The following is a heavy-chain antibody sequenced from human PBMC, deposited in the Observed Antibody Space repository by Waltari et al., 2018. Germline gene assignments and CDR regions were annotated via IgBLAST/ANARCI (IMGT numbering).Heavy chain of an antibody. CDR3: ARDTPGDGIDY. CDR2: VNHDGTHT. J-gene: IGHJ4*02. V-gene: IGHV3-74*01. D-gene: IGHD7-27*01. CDR1: GFSFSDYW. Sequence: DVQLVESGGGIGQPGGSLRLSCVASGFSFSDYWMHWVRQDPEKGLVGVAHVNHDGTHTTYAASVKGRFTVSRDNAKNTVYLQMNSLRADDTAVYFCARDTPGDGIDYWGQGTLVTVSS.